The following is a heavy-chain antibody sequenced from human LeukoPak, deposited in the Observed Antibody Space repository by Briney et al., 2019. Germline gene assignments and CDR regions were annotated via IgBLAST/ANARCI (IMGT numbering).Heavy chain of an antibody. Sequence: PSETLSLTCAVSGYSISSGYYWGWIRQPPGKGLEWIGSIYHSGSTYYNPSLKSRVTISVDTSKNQFSLKLSSVTAADTAVYYCPRVQSEALGTANWFDPWGREPWSPSPQ. D-gene: IGHD1-7*01. CDR2: IYHSGST. V-gene: IGHV4-38-2*01. J-gene: IGHJ5*02. CDR1: GYSISSGYY. CDR3: PRVQSEALGTANWFDP.